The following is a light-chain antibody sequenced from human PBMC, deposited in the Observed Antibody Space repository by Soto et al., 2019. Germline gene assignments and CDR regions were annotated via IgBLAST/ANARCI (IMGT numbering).Light chain of an antibody. CDR3: AAWDDTLKRYV. CDR2: YNN. CDR1: NSNIASNT. Sequence: QSLLTQPPSASETPGQTVSLSCSGSNSNIASNTVNWYQHLPGTAPKLLIYYNNQRPSGVPDRFSGSKSGTSASLAISGLQSEDESDYYCAAWDDTLKRYVFGTGTKLTVL. V-gene: IGLV1-44*01. J-gene: IGLJ1*01.